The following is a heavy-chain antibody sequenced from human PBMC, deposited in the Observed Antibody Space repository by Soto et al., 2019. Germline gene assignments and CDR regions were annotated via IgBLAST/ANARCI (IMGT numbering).Heavy chain of an antibody. D-gene: IGHD2-2*01. CDR1: GFTFSSYD. CDR3: AREKCSSTKGYGMDV. Sequence: GGSLRLSSAASGFTFSSYDMHWVRPATGKGLEWVSAIGTAGDPYYPGSVKGRFTISRENAKNSLYLQMNSLRAGDTAVYYCAREKCSSTKGYGMDVWGQGPTVTVS. CDR2: IGTAGDP. J-gene: IGHJ6*02. V-gene: IGHV3-13*05.